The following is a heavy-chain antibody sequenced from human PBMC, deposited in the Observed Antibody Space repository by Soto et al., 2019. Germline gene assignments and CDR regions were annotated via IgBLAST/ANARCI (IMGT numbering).Heavy chain of an antibody. Sequence: GGSLRLSCASSGFTLGASALQWVRQASGKGREWLGRIGSRGETYATTYAASVKGRFTISRDDSKKTAYLPMNSLESEDTAVYYCARRTSSWSFDYWGQGTLVTVSS. CDR2: IGSRGETYAT. V-gene: IGHV3-73*01. CDR1: GFTLGASA. CDR3: ARRTSSWSFDY. J-gene: IGHJ4*02. D-gene: IGHD6-13*01.